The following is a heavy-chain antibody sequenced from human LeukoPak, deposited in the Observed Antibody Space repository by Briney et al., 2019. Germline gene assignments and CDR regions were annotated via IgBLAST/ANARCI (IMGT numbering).Heavy chain of an antibody. CDR3: ARGGTAFDI. D-gene: IGHD1-26*01. V-gene: IGHV4-30-2*01. Sequence: SQTLSLTCAVSGGSISSGHSSWNWFRQPPGKGLAWIGYIYHSGSTYYNPSLKSRVAISVDRSKNQFSLRLRSVTAADTALYYCARGGTAFDIWGQGTMVTVSS. CDR1: GGSISSGHSS. CDR2: IYHSGST. J-gene: IGHJ3*02.